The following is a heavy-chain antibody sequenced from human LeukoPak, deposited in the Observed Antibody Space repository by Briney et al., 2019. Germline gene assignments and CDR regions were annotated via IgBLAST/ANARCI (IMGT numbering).Heavy chain of an antibody. D-gene: IGHD3-9*01. J-gene: IGHJ4*02. CDR3: ARQQSGRYFDWQVPYYFDY. Sequence: GESLKISCKGSGYSFTSYWIGWVRQMPGKGLEWMGIIYPGDSDTRYSPSFQGQVTISADKSISTAYLQWSSLKASDTAMYYCARQQSGRYFDWQVPYYFDYWGQGTLVTVSS. V-gene: IGHV5-51*01. CDR2: IYPGDSDT. CDR1: GYSFTSYW.